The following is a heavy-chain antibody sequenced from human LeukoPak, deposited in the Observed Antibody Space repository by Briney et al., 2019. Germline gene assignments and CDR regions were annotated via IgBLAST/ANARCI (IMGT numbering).Heavy chain of an antibody. J-gene: IGHJ4*02. CDR3: AKVPGRFDFWSGPFDY. D-gene: IGHD3-3*01. V-gene: IGHV3-30*18. CDR2: ISYDGSNK. CDR1: GFTFSSYG. Sequence: GRSLRLSCAASGFTFSSYGMHWVRQAPAKGLEWVAVISYDGSNKYYADSVKGRFTISRDNSKNTLYLQMNSLRAEDTAVYYCAKVPGRFDFWSGPFDYWGQGTLVTVSS.